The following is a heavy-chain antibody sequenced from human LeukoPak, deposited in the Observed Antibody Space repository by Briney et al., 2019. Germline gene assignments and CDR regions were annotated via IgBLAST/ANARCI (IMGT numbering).Heavy chain of an antibody. J-gene: IGHJ4*02. V-gene: IGHV1-69*13. CDR3: ARVAIFGHPNFDY. CDR2: IIPIFGTA. Sequence: GASVKVSCKASGGTFSSYAISWVRQAPGQGLEWMGGIIPIFGTANYAQKFQGRVTITADESTSTAYMELSSLRSEDTAVYYCARVAIFGHPNFDYWGQGTLVTVSS. D-gene: IGHD3-3*01. CDR1: GGTFSSYA.